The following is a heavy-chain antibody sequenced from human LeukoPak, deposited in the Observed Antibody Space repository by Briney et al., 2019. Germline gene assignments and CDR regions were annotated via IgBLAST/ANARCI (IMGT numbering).Heavy chain of an antibody. CDR2: IYIDGTT. D-gene: IGHD6-13*01. V-gene: IGHV3-53*01. J-gene: IGHJ4*02. CDR1: GFIVSHNY. Sequence: GGSLRLSCAASGFIVSHNYMTWVRQAPGKGLEWISVIYIDGTTYYADSVKGRFTISRDQANNTLYLRMNTLRDEDTAVYYRARGPRYSFYWGQGTLVSVSS. CDR3: ARGPRYSFY.